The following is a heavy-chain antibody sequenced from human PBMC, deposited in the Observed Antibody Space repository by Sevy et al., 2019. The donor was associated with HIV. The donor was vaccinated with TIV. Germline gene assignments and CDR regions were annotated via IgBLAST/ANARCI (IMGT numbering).Heavy chain of an antibody. CDR3: AKASILRYYSIDY. CDR1: GFTFSSYG. CDR2: ISYDGSNK. Sequence: GGSLRLSCAASGFTFSSYGMHWVRQAPGKGLEWVAVISYDGSNKYYADSVKGRFTISRNNSKNTLYLQMNSLRADDTAVYYCAKASILRYYSIDYWGQGTLVTVSS. V-gene: IGHV3-30*18. J-gene: IGHJ4*02. D-gene: IGHD3-9*01.